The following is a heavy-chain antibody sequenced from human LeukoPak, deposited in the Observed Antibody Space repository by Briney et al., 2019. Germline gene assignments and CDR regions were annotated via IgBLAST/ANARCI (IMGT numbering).Heavy chain of an antibody. CDR3: ARDQLGAVLYFDY. D-gene: IGHD1-1*01. CDR1: GFTFSSYA. V-gene: IGHV3-23*01. J-gene: IGHJ4*02. CDR2: ISGSGGNT. Sequence: PGGSLRLSCAASGFTFSSYAMSWVRQAPGKGLEWVSVISGSGGNTYYADSVKGRFTISRDNSKNTLYLQMNSLRVEDTAVYYCARDQLGAVLYFDYWGQGTLVTVSS.